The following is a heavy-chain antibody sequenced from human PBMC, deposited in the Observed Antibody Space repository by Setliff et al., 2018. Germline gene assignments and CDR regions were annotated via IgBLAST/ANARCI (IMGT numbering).Heavy chain of an antibody. CDR1: GYTFTSYG. CDR3: ARGGLGGYGLYYYYYGMDV. Sequence: GASVKVSCKASGYTFTSYGISWVRQAPGQGLEWMGWISAYNGDTNYAQKLQGRVTMTTDTSTSTAYMELRSLRSDDTAVYYCARGGLGGYGLYYYYYGMDVWGQGTTVTVSS. J-gene: IGHJ6*02. V-gene: IGHV1-18*01. CDR2: ISAYNGDT. D-gene: IGHD5-12*01.